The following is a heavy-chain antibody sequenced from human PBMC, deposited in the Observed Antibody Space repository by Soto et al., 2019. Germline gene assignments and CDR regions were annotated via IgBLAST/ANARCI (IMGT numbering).Heavy chain of an antibody. J-gene: IGHJ6*02. D-gene: IGHD4-17*01. CDR1: GGTFSSYA. Sequence: QVQLVQSGDEVKKPGSSVKVSCKASGGTFSSYAISWVREAPGQGLEWMGGIIPIFGTANYAQKFQGRVTITADKSTSTAYMELSSLRSEDTAVYYCARAGGDYEVGGYGMDVWGQGTTVTVSS. CDR3: ARAGGDYEVGGYGMDV. CDR2: IIPIFGTA. V-gene: IGHV1-69*06.